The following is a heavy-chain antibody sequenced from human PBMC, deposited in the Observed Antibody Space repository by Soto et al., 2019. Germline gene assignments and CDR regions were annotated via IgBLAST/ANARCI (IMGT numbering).Heavy chain of an antibody. CDR3: ARSIGCGEAYNYGMDV. V-gene: IGHV1-2*02. Sequence: GASVKVSCKASGYTFTGYYLHWVRQAPGQEPEWMGWINPNSGGTNFAQKFQGRVTMTRDTSIKTVYMELSRLRSDDTAVYYCARSIGCGEAYNYGMDVWGQGTTVTVSS. J-gene: IGHJ6*02. D-gene: IGHD3-10*01. CDR1: GYTFTGYY. CDR2: INPNSGGT.